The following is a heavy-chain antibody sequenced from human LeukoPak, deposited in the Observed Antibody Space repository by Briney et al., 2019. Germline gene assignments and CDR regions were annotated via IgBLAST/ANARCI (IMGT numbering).Heavy chain of an antibody. J-gene: IGHJ5*02. CDR3: ARDWPGKGVVYSSSCNWSDP. Sequence: GGSLRLSCAASGFTFSSYWMHWVRQAPGKGLVWVSRIDSVGSSTGHADSVKGRFTISRDNAKNTLYLQMNSLRAEDTAVYYCARDWPGKGVVYSSSCNWSDPWGQGTLVTVSS. V-gene: IGHV3-74*01. CDR1: GFTFSSYW. CDR2: IDSVGSST. D-gene: IGHD6-6*01.